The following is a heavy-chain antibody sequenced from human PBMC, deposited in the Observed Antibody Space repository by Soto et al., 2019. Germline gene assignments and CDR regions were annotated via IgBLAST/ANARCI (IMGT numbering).Heavy chain of an antibody. CDR2: IFYSGDT. D-gene: IGHD1-7*01. Sequence: VQLQGSGPGLVKPSQTLSVTCTVSGASVNTGDYYWSYIRQSPGKGLEWLGYIFYSGDTYYNPSLKSRATISLNTSRNQISLTLTSVTDADTSVYFCVGTGTTDDFWGQGTLVTVSS. V-gene: IGHV4-30-4*01. CDR3: VGTGTTDDF. J-gene: IGHJ1*01. CDR1: GASVNTGDYY.